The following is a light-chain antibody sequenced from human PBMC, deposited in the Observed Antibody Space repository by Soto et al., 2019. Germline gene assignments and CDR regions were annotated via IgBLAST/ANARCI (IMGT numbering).Light chain of an antibody. CDR3: QQFNSYPIT. CDR1: QAISSA. V-gene: IGKV1-13*02. CDR2: DAS. Sequence: AIQLTQSPSSLSASVGDRVTITCRASQAISSALAWYQQKPGKAPKLLIYDASSLESGVPSRFSGSGSGTDFTLTISSLQPADFATYYCQQFNSYPITFGQGTRLEIK. J-gene: IGKJ5*01.